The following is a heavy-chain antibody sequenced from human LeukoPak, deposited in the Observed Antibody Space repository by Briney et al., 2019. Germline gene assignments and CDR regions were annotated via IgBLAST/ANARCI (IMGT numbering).Heavy chain of an antibody. Sequence: GGSLRLSCAASGFTFSSYSMNWVRQAPGKGLEWVSSISSSSSYIYYADSVKGRFTISRDNAKTSLYLQMNSLRAEDTAVYYCARADSQKGGIVAGAFDIWGQGTMVTVSS. D-gene: IGHD3-22*01. CDR2: ISSSSSYI. J-gene: IGHJ3*02. V-gene: IGHV3-21*04. CDR1: GFTFSSYS. CDR3: ARADSQKGGIVAGAFDI.